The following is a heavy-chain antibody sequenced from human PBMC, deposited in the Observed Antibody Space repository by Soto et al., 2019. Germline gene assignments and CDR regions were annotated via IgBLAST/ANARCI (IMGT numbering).Heavy chain of an antibody. CDR2: TYYRSKWYN. Sequence: SQTLSLTCAISGDSVSSNSAAWNWIRQSPSRSLEWLGRTYYRSKWYNDYAVSVKSRITINPDTSKNQFSLQLNSVTPEDTAVYYCARVLDYYDSSGYYHHYFDYWGQGTLVTVSS. CDR3: ARVLDYYDSSGYYHHYFDY. CDR1: GDSVSSNSAA. D-gene: IGHD3-22*01. J-gene: IGHJ4*02. V-gene: IGHV6-1*01.